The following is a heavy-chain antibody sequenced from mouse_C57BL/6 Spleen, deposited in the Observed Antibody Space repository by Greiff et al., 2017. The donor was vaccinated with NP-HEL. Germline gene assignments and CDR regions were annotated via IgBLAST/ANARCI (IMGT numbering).Heavy chain of an antibody. Sequence: VQLQQSGPELVKPGASVKISCKASGYTFTDYYMNWVKQSHGKSLEWIGDINPNNGGTSYNQKFKGKATLTVDKSSSTAYMELRSLTSEDSAVYYCASWLDYWGQGTSVTVSS. V-gene: IGHV1-26*01. CDR1: GYTFTDYY. CDR3: ASWLDY. CDR2: INPNNGGT. J-gene: IGHJ4*01.